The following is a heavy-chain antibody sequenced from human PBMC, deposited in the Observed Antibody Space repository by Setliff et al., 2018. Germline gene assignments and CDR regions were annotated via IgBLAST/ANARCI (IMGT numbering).Heavy chain of an antibody. CDR2: IYYSGST. CDR3: ARHKSNGSGSYPSLYMDV. V-gene: IGHV4-39*01. CDR1: GDSIINYY. J-gene: IGHJ6*03. D-gene: IGHD3-10*01. Sequence: SETLSLTCTVSGDSIINYYWGLIRQPPGKGLEWVATIYYSGSTYSNPSLKSRLIISVDAPDNQFSVKLSSVTAADTAVYYCARHKSNGSGSYPSLYMDVWGEGIMVTVS.